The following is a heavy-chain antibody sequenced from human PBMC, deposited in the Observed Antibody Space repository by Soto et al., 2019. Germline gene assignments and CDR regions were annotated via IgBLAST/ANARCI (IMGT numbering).Heavy chain of an antibody. CDR1: GGSISSGDYY. CDR2: IYYSGST. V-gene: IGHV4-30-4*01. J-gene: IGHJ4*02. D-gene: IGHD2-8*01. CDR3: ARGTVYLFHY. Sequence: SETLSLTCTVSGGSISSGDYYWSWIRQPPGKGLEWIGYIYYSGSTYYNQSLKSRVTIPVDTSKNQFSLKLSSVTAADTAVYYCARGTVYLFHYWGQGTLVTVSS.